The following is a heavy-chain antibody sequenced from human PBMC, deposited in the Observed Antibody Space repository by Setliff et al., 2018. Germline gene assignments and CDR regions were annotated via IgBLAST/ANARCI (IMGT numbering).Heavy chain of an antibody. Sequence: PSETLSLTCRVSGGSISSGNYYWGLTRQPPGKGLEWVATIYYSGSTYSNPSLKSRLIISVDAPDNQFSVKLSSVTAADTAVYYCARHKSNGSGSYPSLYMDVWGKGSMVTVSS. CDR3: ARHKSNGSGSYPSLYMDV. J-gene: IGHJ6*03. V-gene: IGHV4-39*01. D-gene: IGHD3-10*01. CDR1: GGSISSGNYY. CDR2: IYYSGST.